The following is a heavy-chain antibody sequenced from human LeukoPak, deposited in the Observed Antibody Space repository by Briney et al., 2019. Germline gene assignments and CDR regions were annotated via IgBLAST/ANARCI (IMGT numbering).Heavy chain of an antibody. Sequence: PGGSLRLSCETSGFTFSSYAMSWVRQAPGKGLEWVSAISGSGGSTYYADSVKGRFTISRDNAKNSLYLQMNSLRAEDTAVYYCARAPMIVVVITTPLDYWGQGTLVTVSS. CDR2: ISGSGGST. D-gene: IGHD3-22*01. CDR3: ARAPMIVVVITTPLDY. CDR1: GFTFSSYA. V-gene: IGHV3-23*01. J-gene: IGHJ4*02.